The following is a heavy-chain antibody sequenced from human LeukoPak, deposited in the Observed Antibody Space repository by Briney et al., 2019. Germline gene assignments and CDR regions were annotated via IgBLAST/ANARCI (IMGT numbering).Heavy chain of an antibody. CDR1: GFTFSNAW. CDR3: AKGSGVPTAVAYYYYMDV. Sequence: GGSLRLSCAASGFTFSNAWMSWVRQAPGKGLEWVAFIWYDGTNRDYADSVKGRFTISRDTSKDTLYLQMNSLRGDDTAVYYCAKGSGVPTAVAYYYYMDVWGKGTTVTVSS. D-gene: IGHD2-2*01. CDR2: IWYDGTNR. J-gene: IGHJ6*03. V-gene: IGHV3-30*02.